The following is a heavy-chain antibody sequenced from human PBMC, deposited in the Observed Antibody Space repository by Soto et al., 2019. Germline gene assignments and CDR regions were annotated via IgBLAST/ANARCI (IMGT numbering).Heavy chain of an antibody. J-gene: IGHJ4*02. Sequence: EVQLVESGGGLVKPGGSLRLSCAASGFTFSDGWMNWVRQAPGTGREWVGRIKSKISGGTADYVAPVIGRFTISRDDSKNTVYLQMNSLKIEDTAVYYCTTTGGHLHSDPFDYWGQGALVTVSS. V-gene: IGHV3-15*07. CDR2: IKSKISGGTA. CDR3: TTTGGHLHSDPFDY. CDR1: GFTFSDGW. D-gene: IGHD2-8*02.